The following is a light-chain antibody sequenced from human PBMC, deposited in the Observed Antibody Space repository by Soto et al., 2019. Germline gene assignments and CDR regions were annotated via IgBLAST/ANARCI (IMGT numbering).Light chain of an antibody. V-gene: IGKV1-8*01. Sequence: AIRMTQSPSSLSASTGDRVTIPCRASQGISSYLAWYQQKPGKAPKLLIYAASTLQSGVPSRFSGSGSGTDFTLTISCLQSEDFATYYCQQYYSYPRTFGQGTKVDI. CDR2: AAS. J-gene: IGKJ1*01. CDR3: QQYYSYPRT. CDR1: QGISSY.